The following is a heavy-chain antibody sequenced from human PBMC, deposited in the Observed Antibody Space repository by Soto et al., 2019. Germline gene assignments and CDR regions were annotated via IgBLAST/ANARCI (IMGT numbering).Heavy chain of an antibody. D-gene: IGHD4-17*01. J-gene: IGHJ4*02. CDR2: FSNHNGDT. CDR1: GDTFTHYG. CDR3: ARVAYGDNFLDL. Sequence: ASVKVSCKTSGDTFTHYGIGWVRQAPGQGLEWMGWFSNHNGDTKYAQRLQGRVTMTTDASTGTAYMELRSLRSDDTALYYCARVAYGDNFLDLWGQGTLVTVSS. V-gene: IGHV1-18*04.